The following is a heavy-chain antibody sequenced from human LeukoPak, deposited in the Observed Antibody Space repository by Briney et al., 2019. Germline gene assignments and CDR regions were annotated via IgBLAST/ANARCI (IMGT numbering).Heavy chain of an antibody. Sequence: ASVKVSCKASGGTFSSYAISWVRQAPGQGLEWMGWINAGNGNTKYSQKFQGRVTITRDTSASTAYMELSSLRSEDTAVYYCARSYSSGWYVYYYYGMDVWGQGTTVTVSS. D-gene: IGHD6-19*01. CDR1: GGTFSSYA. CDR3: ARSYSSGWYVYYYYGMDV. CDR2: INAGNGNT. V-gene: IGHV1-3*01. J-gene: IGHJ6*02.